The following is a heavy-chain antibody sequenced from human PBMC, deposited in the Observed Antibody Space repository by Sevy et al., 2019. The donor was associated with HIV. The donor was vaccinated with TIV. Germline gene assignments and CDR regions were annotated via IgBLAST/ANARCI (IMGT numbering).Heavy chain of an antibody. CDR1: GFTFSSYW. CDR3: AREGGCGWSIPYYFDY. D-gene: IGHD6-19*01. CDR2: IKQDGSEK. J-gene: IGHJ4*02. Sequence: GGSLRLSCAASGFTFSSYWMSWVRQAPGKGLEWVANIKQDGSEKYYVDSVKGRFTISRDNAKNSLYLQMNSLRAEDTAVYYCAREGGCGWSIPYYFDYWGQGTLVTVSS. V-gene: IGHV3-7*01.